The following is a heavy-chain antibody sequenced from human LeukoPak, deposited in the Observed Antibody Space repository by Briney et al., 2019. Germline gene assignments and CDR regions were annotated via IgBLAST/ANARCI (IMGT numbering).Heavy chain of an antibody. Sequence: GGSLRLSCAASGFTFSSYAMHWVRQAPGKGLEWVAVISYDGSNKYYADSVKGRFTISRDNSKNTLYLQMNSLRAEDTAVYYCAREYSSGWYVAYYYYYYMDVWGKGTTVTVSS. V-gene: IGHV3-30*04. J-gene: IGHJ6*03. CDR3: AREYSSGWYVAYYYYYYMDV. D-gene: IGHD6-19*01. CDR2: ISYDGSNK. CDR1: GFTFSSYA.